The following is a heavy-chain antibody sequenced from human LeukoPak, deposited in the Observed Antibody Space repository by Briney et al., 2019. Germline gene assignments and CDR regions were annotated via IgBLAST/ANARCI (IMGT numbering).Heavy chain of an antibody. CDR2: INSDGSST. J-gene: IGHJ4*02. CDR1: GFTFSSYW. D-gene: IGHD6-19*01. CDR3: ERGPTFSGWLDY. Sequence: GGSLRLSCAASGFTFSSYWMHWVRQAPGKGLVWVSRINSDGSSTSYADSVKGRFTISRDNAKNTLYLQMNSLRAEDTAVYYCERGPTFSGWLDYWGKGTLVTVSS. V-gene: IGHV3-74*01.